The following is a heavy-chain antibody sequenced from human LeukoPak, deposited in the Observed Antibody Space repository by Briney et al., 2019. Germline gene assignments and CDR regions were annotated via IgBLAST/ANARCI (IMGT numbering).Heavy chain of an antibody. V-gene: IGHV1-2*02. CDR2: INPNSGGT. J-gene: IGHJ4*02. CDR1: GYTFTGYY. CDR3: ARPLRYYDFWSGYYH. Sequence: VASVKVSRKASGYTFTGYYMHWVRQAPGQGLEWVGWINPNSGGTNYAQKFQGGVTMTRDTSISTAYMELSRLRSDDTAVYYCARPLRYYDFWSGYYHWGQGTLVTVSS. D-gene: IGHD3-3*01.